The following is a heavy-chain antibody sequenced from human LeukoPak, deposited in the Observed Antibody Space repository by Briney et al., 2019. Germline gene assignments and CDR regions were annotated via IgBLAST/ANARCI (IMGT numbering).Heavy chain of an antibody. CDR1: GGSISSGGYS. Sequence: SETLSLTCAVSGGSISSGGYSWSWIRQPPGKGLEWIGYIYHSGSTYYNPSLKSRVTLSVDTSKNQFSLKLSSVTAADTAVYYCARHFIALESGTYYAAFQPTHDSGAQGTLVTVPS. D-gene: IGHD1-26*01. CDR2: IYHSGST. J-gene: IGHJ4*02. V-gene: IGHV4-30-2*01. CDR3: ARHFIALESGTYYAAFQPTHDS.